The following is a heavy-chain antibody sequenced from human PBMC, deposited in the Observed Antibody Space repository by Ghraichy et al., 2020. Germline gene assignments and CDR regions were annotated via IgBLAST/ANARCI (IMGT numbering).Heavy chain of an antibody. CDR3: ARDQGIAVAGPNPDY. J-gene: IGHJ4*02. Sequence: SVKVSCKASGGTFSSYAISWVRQAPGQGLEWMGRIIPILGIANYAQKFQGRVTITADKSTSTAYMELSSLRSEDTAVYYCARDQGIAVAGPNPDYWGQGTLVTVSS. CDR1: GGTFSSYA. CDR2: IIPILGIA. V-gene: IGHV1-69*04. D-gene: IGHD6-19*01.